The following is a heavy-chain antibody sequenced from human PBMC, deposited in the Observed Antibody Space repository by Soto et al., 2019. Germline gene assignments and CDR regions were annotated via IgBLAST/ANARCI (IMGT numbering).Heavy chain of an antibody. J-gene: IGHJ4*02. CDR3: ARENYVSGSFDY. D-gene: IGHD3-10*01. CDR2: IWYDGSNK. CDR1: GFTFSSYG. Sequence: QVQLVESGGGVVQPGRSLRLSCAASGFTFSSYGMHWVRQAPGKGLEWVAVIWYDGSNKYYADSVKGRFTISRDNSKNTLYLQMNSLRAEDTAVYYCARENYVSGSFDYWGQGTLVTVSS. V-gene: IGHV3-33*01.